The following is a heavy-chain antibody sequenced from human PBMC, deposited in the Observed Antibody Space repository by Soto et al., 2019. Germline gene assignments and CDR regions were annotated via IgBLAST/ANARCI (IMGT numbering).Heavy chain of an antibody. V-gene: IGHV1-2*04. J-gene: IGHJ4*02. CDR2: INPNSGGT. Sequence: GASVKVSCKASGYTFTGYYMHWVRQAPGQGLEWMGWINPNSGGTNYAQKFQGWVTMTRDTSISTAYMELSRLRSDDTAVYYCARDLRGYMWYSGYDGLGYFDYWGQGTLVTV. D-gene: IGHD5-12*01. CDR1: GYTFTGYY. CDR3: ARDLRGYMWYSGYDGLGYFDY.